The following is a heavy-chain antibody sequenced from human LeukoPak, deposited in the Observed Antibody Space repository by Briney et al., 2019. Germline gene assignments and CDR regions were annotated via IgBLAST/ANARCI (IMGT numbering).Heavy chain of an antibody. D-gene: IGHD6-6*01. CDR3: ARTAARRFDY. Sequence: ASVKVSCKASGYTFPSYFMHWVRQAPGQGLEWMGIINPTGGSTTYAQKFQGRVTMTRDTSTSTVYMELSSLRSDDTAVYYCARTAARRFDYWGQGTLVTVS. CDR1: GYTFPSYF. CDR2: INPTGGST. V-gene: IGHV1-46*01. J-gene: IGHJ4*02.